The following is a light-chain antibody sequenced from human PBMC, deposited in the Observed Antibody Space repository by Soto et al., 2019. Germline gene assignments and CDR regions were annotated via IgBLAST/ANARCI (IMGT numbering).Light chain of an antibody. CDR2: GVS. V-gene: IGKV3-20*01. CDR1: QSVISTL. CDR3: QHYGDSSWT. Sequence: ELVLTQSPVALSLSSGERATLSCRASQSVISTLLTWYQQKPGQAPSLLIYGVSSSATGIPDRFSGSGSGTDVTLTILRVEPEDFAVYFCQHYGDSSWTFGQGSRVEIK. J-gene: IGKJ1*01.